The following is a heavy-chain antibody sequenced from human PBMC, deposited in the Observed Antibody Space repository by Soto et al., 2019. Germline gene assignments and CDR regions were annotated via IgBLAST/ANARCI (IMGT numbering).Heavy chain of an antibody. CDR2: IDSNAIST. J-gene: IGHJ4*02. V-gene: IGHV3-74*01. Sequence: GGSLRLSCAASGFTFSSYWMHWVRQAPGKGLVWVSRIDSNAISTSYADSVKGRFTISRDNAKNTLYLQVNSLRAEDTAVYYCERTKVAPGEFDSWGQGTLVTVSS. CDR3: ERTKVAPGEFDS. CDR1: GFTFSSYW. D-gene: IGHD2-2*01.